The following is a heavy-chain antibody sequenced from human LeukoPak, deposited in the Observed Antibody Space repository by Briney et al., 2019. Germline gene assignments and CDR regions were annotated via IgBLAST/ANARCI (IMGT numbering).Heavy chain of an antibody. V-gene: IGHV3-74*01. CDR3: VSDLCGGDDQ. D-gene: IGHD3-3*01. Sequence: GGCLRLSRAASGFTFYSYWMHWVCQAPGKGLVWVSRIDEDVKTIDYADSVKGRFTISRDNAKDTLYLQMSSLRDEDTAVYYCVSDLCGGDDQWGRGTLVTVSS. CDR2: IDEDVKTI. J-gene: IGHJ5*02. CDR1: GFTFYSYW.